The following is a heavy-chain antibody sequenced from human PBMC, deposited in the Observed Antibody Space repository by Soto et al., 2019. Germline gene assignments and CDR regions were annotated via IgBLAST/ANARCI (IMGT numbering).Heavy chain of an antibody. J-gene: IGHJ4*02. CDR1: GGTFRSYA. V-gene: IGHV1-69*01. CDR3: ARDGDGYDSYFDY. D-gene: IGHD5-12*01. CDR2: IIPIFGTA. Sequence: QVQLVQSGAVVKKPGSSVKVSCKASGGTFRSYAISWVRQAPGQGLEWMGGIIPIFGTANYAQKFQGRVTITADESTSTAYMELRSLRSEDTAVSYCARDGDGYDSYFDYWCQGTLVTVSS.